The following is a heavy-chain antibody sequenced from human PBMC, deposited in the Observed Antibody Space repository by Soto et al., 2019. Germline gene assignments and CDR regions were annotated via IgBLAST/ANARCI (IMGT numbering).Heavy chain of an antibody. V-gene: IGHV4-39*01. J-gene: IGHJ4*02. CDR3: ARIGSWEQWLVY. CDR1: GGSISSSSYY. CDR2: IYYSGST. Sequence: SETLSLTCTVSGGSISSSSYYWGWIRQPPGKGLEWIGSIYYSGSTYYNSSLKSRVNISVDTSKNQFSLKLSSVSAADTALYYCARIGSWEQWLVYWGQGTLVTVSS. D-gene: IGHD6-19*01.